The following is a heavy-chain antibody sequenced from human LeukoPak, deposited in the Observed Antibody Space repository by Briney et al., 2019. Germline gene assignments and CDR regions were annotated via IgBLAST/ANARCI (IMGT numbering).Heavy chain of an antibody. CDR2: IYSGGST. Sequence: HPGGSLRLSCAASGFTVSSNYMSWVRQAPGKGLGWVSVIYSGGSTYYADSVKGRFLISRDNAKQTVYLQMDSLRVDDTAVYFCAKSPYYDSSGDAFEVWGQGTMVTVSS. CDR3: AKSPYYDSSGDAFEV. J-gene: IGHJ3*01. V-gene: IGHV3-53*01. D-gene: IGHD3-22*01. CDR1: GFTVSSNY.